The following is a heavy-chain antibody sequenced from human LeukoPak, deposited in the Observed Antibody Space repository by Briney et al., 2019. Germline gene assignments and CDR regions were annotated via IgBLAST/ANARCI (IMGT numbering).Heavy chain of an antibody. CDR1: GYTFISYG. CDR2: ISAYNGNT. J-gene: IGHJ4*02. D-gene: IGHD3-3*01. CDR3: ARDRPYDFWSGYYRNFPLFDY. Sequence: ASVKVSCKASGYTFISYGISWVRQAPGQGLEWMGWISAYNGNTNYAQKVQGRVTMTTDTSMSTAYMELRSLRSDDTAVYFCARDRPYDFWSGYYRNFPLFDYWGQGTLVTVSS. V-gene: IGHV1-18*01.